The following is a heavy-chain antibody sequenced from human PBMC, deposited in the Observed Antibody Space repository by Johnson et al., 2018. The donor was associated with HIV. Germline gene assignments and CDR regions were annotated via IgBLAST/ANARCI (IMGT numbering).Heavy chain of an antibody. CDR1: GFTFSSYW. J-gene: IGHJ3*01. V-gene: IGHV3-7*01. D-gene: IGHD6-19*01. CDR3: AKDENLGVWYSDAFDV. Sequence: VLLVESGGGLVQPGGSLRLSCAASGFTFSSYWMSWVRQAPGKGLEWVANIKQDGTEKYYVDSMKGRFTISRDNSKNTLYLHMKSLRPEDTSIYYCAKDENLGVWYSDAFDVWGQGTVVTVSS. CDR2: IKQDGTEK.